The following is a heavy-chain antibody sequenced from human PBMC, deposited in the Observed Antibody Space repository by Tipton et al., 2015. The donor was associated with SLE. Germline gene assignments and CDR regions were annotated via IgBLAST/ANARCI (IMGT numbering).Heavy chain of an antibody. CDR3: ARETVVTPMGYYYYGLDV. CDR2: IFYTGNT. D-gene: IGHD4-23*01. CDR1: GASINRAGYF. Sequence: TLSLTCTVSGASINRAGYFWTWVRQRPGKGLEWIGHIFYTGNTYYNPSRKSRVTISIDTSQKQFSLKLNSVTAADTAVYFCARETVVTPMGYYYYGLDVWGQGTTVTVSS. J-gene: IGHJ6*02. V-gene: IGHV4-31*03.